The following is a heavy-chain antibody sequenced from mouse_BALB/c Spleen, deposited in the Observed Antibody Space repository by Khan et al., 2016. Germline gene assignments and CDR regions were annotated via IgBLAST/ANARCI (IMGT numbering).Heavy chain of an antibody. D-gene: IGHD1-2*01. CDR1: GYSITSDYA. V-gene: IGHV3-2*02. CDR2: ISYSGST. J-gene: IGHJ4*01. Sequence: EVQLVESGPGLVKPSQSLSLTCTVTGYSITSDYAWNWIRQFPGNKLEWRGYISYSGSTSYYPSLKSRISITGDTSNNKFFLQLNSVTSEDTATYYVASTPTAYDAMDYWGQGTSVTVSS. CDR3: ASTPTAYDAMDY.